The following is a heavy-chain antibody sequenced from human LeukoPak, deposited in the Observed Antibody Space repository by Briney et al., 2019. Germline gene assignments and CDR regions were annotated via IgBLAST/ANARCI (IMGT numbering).Heavy chain of an antibody. Sequence: GGPVRLSCGACGFTFRSYAMSWVREARGEGVEGVSFISGSGGITYYADSVKGRFTISRDNSKNTLYLQMNSLRGEDTAVYYCAKDREGTIADYFDYWGQGTLVTVSS. J-gene: IGHJ4*02. V-gene: IGHV3-23*01. D-gene: IGHD1-7*01. CDR2: ISGSGGIT. CDR3: AKDREGTIADYFDY. CDR1: GFTFRSYA.